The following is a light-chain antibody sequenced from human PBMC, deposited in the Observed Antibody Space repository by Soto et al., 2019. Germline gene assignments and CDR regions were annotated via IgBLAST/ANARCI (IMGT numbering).Light chain of an antibody. V-gene: IGLV2-14*03. CDR2: NVN. J-gene: IGLJ3*02. CDR3: QAYDNDLRGWV. Sequence: QSALTQPASVSGSPGQSITISCSGTNSDIGAYDYVSWYQRHPGKPPKLIIYNVNNRPSGVSFRFSGSKSANTASLTISGLQTEDEADYYCQAYDNDLRGWVFGGGTKVTVL. CDR1: NSDIGAYDY.